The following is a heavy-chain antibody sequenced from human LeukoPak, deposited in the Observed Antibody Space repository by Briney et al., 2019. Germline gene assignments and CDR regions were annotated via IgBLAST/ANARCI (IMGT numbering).Heavy chain of an antibody. CDR3: ARDLPIAAAD. V-gene: IGHV4-39*07. J-gene: IGHJ4*02. CDR2: IYYSGST. D-gene: IGHD6-13*01. CDR1: GGSISSSSYY. Sequence: SETLSLTCTVSGGSISSSSYYWGWIRQPPGKGLEWIGSIYYSGSTYYNPSLKSRVTISVDTSKNQFSLKLSSVTAADTAVYYCARDLPIAAADWGQGTLVTVSS.